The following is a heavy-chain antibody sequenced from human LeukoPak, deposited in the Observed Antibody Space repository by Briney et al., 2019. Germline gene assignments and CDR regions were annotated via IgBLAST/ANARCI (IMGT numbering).Heavy chain of an antibody. CDR1: GFTFSSYA. D-gene: IGHD5-18*01. CDR3: AKDPRGYSYGYGYFQH. J-gene: IGHJ1*01. Sequence: QAGGSLRLSCAASGFTFSSYAMSWVRQAPGKGLEWVSAISGSGGSTYYADSVKGRFTISRDNSKNMLYLQMNSLRAEDTAVYYCAKDPRGYSYGYGYFQHWGQGTLVTVSS. CDR2: ISGSGGST. V-gene: IGHV3-23*01.